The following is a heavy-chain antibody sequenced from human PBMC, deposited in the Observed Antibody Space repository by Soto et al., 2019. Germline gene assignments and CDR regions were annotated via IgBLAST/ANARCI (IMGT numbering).Heavy chain of an antibody. D-gene: IGHD2-15*01. CDR2: MNPNSGNT. CDR3: AXGTREEDTYYYYYGMDV. J-gene: IGHJ6*02. V-gene: IGHV1-8*01. CDR1: GYTFTSYD. Sequence: ASVKVSCKASGYTFTSYDINWVRQATGQGLEWMGWMNPNSGNTGYAQKFQGRVTMTRNTSISTAYMELSSLRSEDTAVYYCAXGTREEDTYYYYYGMDVWGQGTTVTVSS.